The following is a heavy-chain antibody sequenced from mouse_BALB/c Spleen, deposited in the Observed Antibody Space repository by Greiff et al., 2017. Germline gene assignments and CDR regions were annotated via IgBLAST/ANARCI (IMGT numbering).Heavy chain of an antibody. CDR1: GYTFTEYT. CDR3: ARESIYYDYDGGVGFAY. V-gene: IGHV1-18*01. Sequence: EVKLMESGPELVKPGASVKISCKTSGYTFTEYTMHWVKQSHGKSLEWIGGINPNNGGTSYNQKFKGKATLTVDKSSSTAYMELRSLTSEDSAVYYCARESIYYDYDGGVGFAYWGQGTLVTVSA. J-gene: IGHJ3*01. CDR2: INPNNGGT. D-gene: IGHD2-4*01.